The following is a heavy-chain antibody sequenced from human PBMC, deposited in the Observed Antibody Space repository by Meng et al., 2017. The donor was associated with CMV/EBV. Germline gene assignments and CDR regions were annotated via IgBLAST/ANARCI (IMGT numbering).Heavy chain of an antibody. V-gene: IGHV3-74*01. CDR1: GFSFSSSL. J-gene: IGHJ6*02. Sequence: GSSLMISCASSGFSFSSSLMHWVRHAPRRRLVWVSRITSDGSSTSYADSVKGRFTISRDNAKTTLNLQMNSMRAEDTAVYYCAKELGYDILPGYLPYYYYGMDVWGQGTTVTVSS. CDR3: AKELGYDILPGYLPYYYYGMDV. D-gene: IGHD3-9*01. CDR2: ITSDGSST.